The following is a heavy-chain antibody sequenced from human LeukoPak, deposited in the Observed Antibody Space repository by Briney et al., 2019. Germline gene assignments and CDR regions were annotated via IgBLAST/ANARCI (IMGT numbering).Heavy chain of an antibody. D-gene: IGHD4-17*01. CDR1: GGTFSSYA. CDR2: IIPIFGTA. V-gene: IGHV1-69*05. J-gene: IGHJ4*02. CDR3: ARGIILYGDYTSFDY. Sequence: SVKVSCKXSGGTFSSYAISWVRQAPGQGLEWMGGIIPIFGTANYAQEFQGRVTITTDESTSTAYMELSSLRSEDTAVYYCARGIILYGDYTSFDYWGQGTLVTVSS.